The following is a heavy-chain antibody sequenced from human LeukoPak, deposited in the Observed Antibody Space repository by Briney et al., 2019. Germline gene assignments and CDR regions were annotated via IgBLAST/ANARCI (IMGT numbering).Heavy chain of an antibody. CDR1: GFNFRSYE. J-gene: IGHJ1*01. V-gene: IGHV3-48*03. CDR3: ILGYSNGG. D-gene: IGHD6-19*01. CDR2: IGGSGTTI. Sequence: GGSLRLSCSASGFNFRSYEMNWVRQAPGRGLEWLSYIGGSGTTITYADSVKGRFIATRDNAKSSLYLQMNSLRGDDTGVYVRILGYSNGGWGLGTLVTVSS.